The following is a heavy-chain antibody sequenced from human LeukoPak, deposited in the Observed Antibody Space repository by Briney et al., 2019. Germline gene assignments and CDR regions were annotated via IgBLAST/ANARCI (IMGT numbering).Heavy chain of an antibody. CDR3: ANRGVVIRVILVGFHKESYYFWS. V-gene: IGHV3-23*01. D-gene: IGHD3/OR15-3a*01. CDR1: GITLSNYG. CDR2: ISESGGST. J-gene: IGHJ4*02. Sequence: TGGSLRLSCTVSGITLSNYGLSWGRQGPGKGLEWGAGISESGGSTKYADSVKGRYTKARVNRKNALYLQMISLRAEDAAVYFWANRGVVIRVILVGFHKESYYFWSWGKVAPVTVAS.